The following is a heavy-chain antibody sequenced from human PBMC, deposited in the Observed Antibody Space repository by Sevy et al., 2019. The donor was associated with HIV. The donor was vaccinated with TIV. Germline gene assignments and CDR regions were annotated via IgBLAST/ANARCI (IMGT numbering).Heavy chain of an antibody. CDR2: INSAGT. CDR3: ATLANLDTSWFDP. V-gene: IGHV1-2*02. J-gene: IGHJ5*02. Sequence: ASVKVSCKTSGSTFSDDYIHWVRQAPGERLEWMGWINSAGTNYAETFQGRVTMTRDASITTAYMELNRLTSDDTATYYCATLANLDTSWFDPWGQGVVVTVSS. CDR1: GSTFSDDY. D-gene: IGHD2-21*01.